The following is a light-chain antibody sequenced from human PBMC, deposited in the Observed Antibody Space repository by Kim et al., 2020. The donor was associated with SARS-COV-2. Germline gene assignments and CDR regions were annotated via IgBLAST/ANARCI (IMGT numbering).Light chain of an antibody. CDR3: QQRSNWAIT. CDR1: QSVSSY. CDR2: DAS. Sequence: EIVLTQSPATLSLSPGERATLSCRASQSVSSYLAWYQQKPGQAPRLLIYDASSRATSIPARFSGSGSGTDFTLTISSLEPEDFAVYYCQQRSNWAITFGQGTRLEIK. J-gene: IGKJ5*01. V-gene: IGKV3-11*01.